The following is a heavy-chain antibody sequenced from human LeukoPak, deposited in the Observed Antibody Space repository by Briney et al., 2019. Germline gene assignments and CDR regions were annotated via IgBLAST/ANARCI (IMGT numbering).Heavy chain of an antibody. Sequence: GGSLRLSCAASGFTVSSNYMSWVRQAPGKGLEWVSVIYSGGSTYYADSVKGRFTISRDNSKNTLYLQMNSLRAEDTAVYYCAREGYYYGSGSYYQDYWGQGTLVTVSS. J-gene: IGHJ4*02. CDR1: GFTVSSNY. V-gene: IGHV3-53*01. D-gene: IGHD3-10*01. CDR2: IYSGGST. CDR3: AREGYYYGSGSYYQDY.